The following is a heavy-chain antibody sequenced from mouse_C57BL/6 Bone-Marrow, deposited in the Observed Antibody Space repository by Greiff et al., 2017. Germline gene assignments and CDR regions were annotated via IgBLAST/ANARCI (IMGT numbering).Heavy chain of an antibody. J-gene: IGHJ3*01. V-gene: IGHV3-6*01. CDR1: GYSFTSGYY. CDR3: ARGPHLGRDLFAY. CDR2: ISYDGSN. Sequence: EVQLQESGPGLVKPSPSLSLSCSVTGYSFTSGYYWNWIRQFPGNKLEWMGYISYDGSNNYNPSLKNRISITRDTSKNQFFLKLNSVTTEDTATYYCARGPHLGRDLFAYWGQGTLVTVSA. D-gene: IGHD4-1*01.